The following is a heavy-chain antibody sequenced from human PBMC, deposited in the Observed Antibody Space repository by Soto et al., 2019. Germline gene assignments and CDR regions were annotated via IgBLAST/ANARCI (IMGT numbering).Heavy chain of an antibody. CDR2: VYWDDDK. J-gene: IGHJ4*02. V-gene: IGHV2-5*02. Sequence: QITLNESGPTVVRPTETLTLTCRFTGFSLTTSGVGVGWIRQFPGKAPEWLSLVYWDDDKRYSASLKSRLPITTDTSKNQVVLTVSDLDPTDTATYYCAHRVLRTVFGLVTSTAIYFDFWGQGTPVAVSS. CDR1: GFSLTTSGVG. D-gene: IGHD3-3*01. CDR3: AHRVLRTVFGLVTSTAIYFDF.